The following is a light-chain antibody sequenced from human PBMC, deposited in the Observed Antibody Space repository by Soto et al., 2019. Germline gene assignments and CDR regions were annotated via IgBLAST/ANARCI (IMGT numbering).Light chain of an antibody. CDR2: VAS. V-gene: IGKV3-20*01. Sequence: EIVLTQSPGTLSLSPGERATLSCRASQSISSSYLAWYQQKPGQAPRLLVYVASSRATGIPDRFSGSGSGTDLTLTISRLEPEDFAVYYCQQYGSSRFTFGPGTKVDIK. CDR1: QSISSSY. J-gene: IGKJ3*01. CDR3: QQYGSSRFT.